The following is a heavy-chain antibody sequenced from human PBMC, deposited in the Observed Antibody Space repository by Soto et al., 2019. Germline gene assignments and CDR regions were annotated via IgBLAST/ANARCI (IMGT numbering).Heavy chain of an antibody. CDR2: IYYSGST. Sequence: QLQLQESGPGLVKPSETLSLTYTVSGGSISSSSYYWGWIRQPPGKGLEWIGSIYYSGSTSYNPSLKGRVTISVDTSKNQFSLKLSSVTAADTAVYYCASYQLLSGTFDIWGQGTMVTVSS. CDR3: ASYQLLSGTFDI. D-gene: IGHD2-2*01. CDR1: GGSISSSSYY. J-gene: IGHJ3*02. V-gene: IGHV4-39*01.